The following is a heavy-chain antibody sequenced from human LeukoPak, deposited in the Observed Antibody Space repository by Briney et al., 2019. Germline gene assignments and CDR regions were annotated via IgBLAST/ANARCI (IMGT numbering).Heavy chain of an antibody. D-gene: IGHD2-15*01. CDR3: ASHLGGSWTDY. Sequence: SETLSLTCTVSGGTISSYYWGWIRQPPGKGLEWIGSIYYSGSTYYNPALNSRVTISVDTSKNQFSLKLSSVTAADTAVYYCASHLGGSWTDYWGQGTLVTVSS. CDR2: IYYSGST. J-gene: IGHJ4*02. CDR1: GGTISSYY. V-gene: IGHV4-39*01.